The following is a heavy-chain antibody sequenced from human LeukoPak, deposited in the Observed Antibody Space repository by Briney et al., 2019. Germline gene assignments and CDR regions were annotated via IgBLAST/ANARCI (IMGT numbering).Heavy chain of an antibody. D-gene: IGHD2-2*02. J-gene: IGHJ3*02. CDR1: GYTFTSYY. Sequence: ASVKVSCKASGYTFTSYYMHWVRQAPGQGLEWMGWISAYNGNTNYAQKLQGRVTMTTDTSTSTAYMELRSLRSDDTAVYYCARDSPYYCSSTSCYTGDAFDIWGQGTMVTVSS. V-gene: IGHV1-18*04. CDR3: ARDSPYYCSSTSCYTGDAFDI. CDR2: ISAYNGNT.